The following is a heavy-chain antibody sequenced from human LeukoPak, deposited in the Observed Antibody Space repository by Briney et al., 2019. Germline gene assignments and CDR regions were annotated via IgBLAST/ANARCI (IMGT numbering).Heavy chain of an antibody. CDR3: VSEVSGSFPT. CDR1: GFTFSSYG. Sequence: GGSLRLSCAASGFTFSSYGMHWVRQAPGKGLEWVAFIRYDGSNKYYADSVKGRFTISRDNSKNTLYLQMNSLKDEDTAVYYCVSEVSGSFPTWGQGTQLTVSS. J-gene: IGHJ4*02. CDR2: IRYDGSNK. V-gene: IGHV3-30*02. D-gene: IGHD1-26*01.